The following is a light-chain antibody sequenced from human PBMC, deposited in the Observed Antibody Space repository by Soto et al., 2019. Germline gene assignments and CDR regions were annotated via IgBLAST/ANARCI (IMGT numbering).Light chain of an antibody. V-gene: IGLV2-14*01. CDR3: SLYTSSSIYV. CDR2: EVS. CDR1: SSDVGGYNY. J-gene: IGLJ1*01. Sequence: QSVLTQPASVSGSPGQSITISCTGTSSDVGGYNYVSWYQQHPGKAPKLMIYEVSNRPSGVSNRFSGSKSGNTASLTISGLQAEDEADYYCSLYTSSSIYVFGTGTKLTVL.